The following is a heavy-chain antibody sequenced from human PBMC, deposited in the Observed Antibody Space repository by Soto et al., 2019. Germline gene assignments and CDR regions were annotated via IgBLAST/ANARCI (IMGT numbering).Heavy chain of an antibody. CDR2: ISGSSSYI. D-gene: IGHD3-3*01. CDR1: GFTFSSYS. CDR3: ARDLEDYDFWSGYTGGAFDI. V-gene: IGHV3-21*01. J-gene: IGHJ3*02. Sequence: SLRLSCAASGFTFSSYSMNWVRQAPGKGLEWVSSISGSSSYIYYADSVKGRFTISRDNAKNSLYLQMNSLRAEDTAVYYCARDLEDYDFWSGYTGGAFDIWGQGTMVTVSS.